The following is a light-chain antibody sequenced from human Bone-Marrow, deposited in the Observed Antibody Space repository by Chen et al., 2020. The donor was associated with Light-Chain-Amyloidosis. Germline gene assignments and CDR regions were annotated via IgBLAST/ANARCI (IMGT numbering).Light chain of an antibody. Sequence: DIQRTQSPSSLSASVGDRVTITCRASRGISKSLAWYQLKPGKAPKLLIYGTSKLHNGVPSRFSGSESGTDYTLTISSLQPEDFATYFCQHYYTTPRTFGQGTKLEIK. CDR2: GTS. V-gene: IGKV1-NL1*01. CDR3: QHYYTTPRT. J-gene: IGKJ2*01. CDR1: RGISKS.